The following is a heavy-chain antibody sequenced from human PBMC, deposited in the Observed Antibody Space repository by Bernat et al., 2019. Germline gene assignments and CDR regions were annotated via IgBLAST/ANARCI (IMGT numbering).Heavy chain of an antibody. CDR3: ARGGGSGLFDY. D-gene: IGHD6-19*01. J-gene: IGHJ4*01. Sequence: QVQLQESGPGLVKPSETLSLTCTVSGGSISSYFWSWIRQPPGKGLEWVGYISYSGSTSYNPSLKSRVTISVDTSKNQFSLRLNSVTAADTAVYYCARGGGSGLFDYWGHGTLVTVSS. CDR2: ISYSGST. CDR1: GGSISSYF. V-gene: IGHV4-59*01.